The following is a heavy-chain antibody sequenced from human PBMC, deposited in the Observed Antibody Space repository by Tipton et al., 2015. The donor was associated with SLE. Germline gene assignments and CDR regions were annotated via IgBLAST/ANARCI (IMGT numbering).Heavy chain of an antibody. J-gene: IGHJ6*02. Sequence: TLSLTCSVSDGSLSISSYYWGWIRQPPGKGLEWIGAIYYSGNTYYNPSLKSRVTISMDTSENRFSLRLSSVTAADTATYFCARHLGMVTSYGDNGLDVWGQGTTVIVSS. CDR3: ARHLGMVTSYGDNGLDV. V-gene: IGHV4-39*01. D-gene: IGHD2-21*02. CDR2: IYYSGNT. CDR1: DGSLSISSYY.